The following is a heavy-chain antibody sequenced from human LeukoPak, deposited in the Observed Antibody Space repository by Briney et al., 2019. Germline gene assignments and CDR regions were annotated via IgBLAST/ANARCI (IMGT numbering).Heavy chain of an antibody. CDR3: VKDLDFRADC. CDR1: GFTFSSYW. Sequence: GGSLKLSFAASGFTFSSYWWPWVRQPPGGGLVWVARINTDGTIIDYADSVQGRFTISRDNAKNTLYLQMNSLRAEDTALYYCVKDLDFRADCWGQGTLVTVSS. V-gene: IGHV3-74*01. D-gene: IGHD2/OR15-2a*01. J-gene: IGHJ4*02. CDR2: INTDGTII.